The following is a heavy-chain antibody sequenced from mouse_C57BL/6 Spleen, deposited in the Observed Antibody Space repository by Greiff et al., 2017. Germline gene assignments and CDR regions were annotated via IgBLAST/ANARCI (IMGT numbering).Heavy chain of an antibody. Sequence: EVHLVESGGGLVQPGGSLSLSCAASGFTFTAYYMSWVRQPPGKALEWLGFISNKANGYTTEYSASVKGRFTISSDTSQSILYLQMNAQRAEDSATYYCDRYRLVFDYWGQGTTLTVSS. V-gene: IGHV7-3*01. J-gene: IGHJ2*01. CDR1: GFTFTAYY. CDR3: DRYRLVFDY. D-gene: IGHD2-2*01. CDR2: ISNKANGYTT.